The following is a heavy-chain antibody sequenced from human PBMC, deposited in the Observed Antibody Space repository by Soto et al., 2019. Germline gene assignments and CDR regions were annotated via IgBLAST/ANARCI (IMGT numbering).Heavy chain of an antibody. J-gene: IGHJ4*02. V-gene: IGHV3-23*01. CDR1: GFTFSSFA. CDR3: AKTRQAPVGTHFFDL. Sequence: GGSLRLSCEGSGFTFSSFAMGWVRQAPGKGLEWLSSVSADGVSSFSADSVRGRFRVSRDNSKNTLFLQMRFIRVEDTAVYYCAKTRQAPVGTHFFDLWGQGTQVTVSS. CDR2: VSADGVSS.